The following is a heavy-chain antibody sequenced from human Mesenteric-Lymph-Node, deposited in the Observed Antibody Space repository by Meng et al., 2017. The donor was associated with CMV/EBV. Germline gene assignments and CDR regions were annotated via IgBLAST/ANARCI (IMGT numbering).Heavy chain of an antibody. CDR3: AKHIEYQLLKEVHYFNYGMDV. D-gene: IGHD2-2*01. Sequence: GESLKISCAASGFTFSSYWMHWVRQAPGKGLVWVSRINSDGSSTSYADSVKGRFTISRDNAKNTLYLQVSSLRAEDTAVYYCAKHIEYQLLKEVHYFNYGMDVWGQGTTVTVSS. CDR1: GFTFSSYW. V-gene: IGHV3-74*01. CDR2: INSDGSST. J-gene: IGHJ6*02.